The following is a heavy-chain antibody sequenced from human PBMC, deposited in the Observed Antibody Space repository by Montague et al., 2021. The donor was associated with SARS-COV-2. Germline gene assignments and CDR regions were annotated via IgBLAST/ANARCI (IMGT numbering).Heavy chain of an antibody. CDR1: GGSISSSSYY. Sequence: SETLSFTCTVSGGSISSSSYYWGWIRQPPGKGLEWIGSIYYSGSTYYNPSLKSRVTISVDTSKNQFSLKLSSVTAADTAVYYCARWKLYCSGGSCYSNRFDIWGQGTMVTVSS. CDR3: ARWKLYCSGGSCYSNRFDI. V-gene: IGHV4-39*01. J-gene: IGHJ3*02. D-gene: IGHD2-15*01. CDR2: IYYSGST.